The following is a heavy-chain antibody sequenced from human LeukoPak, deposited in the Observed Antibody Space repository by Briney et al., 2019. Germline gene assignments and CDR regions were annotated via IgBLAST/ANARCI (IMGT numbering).Heavy chain of an antibody. CDR1: GFTFSSYA. V-gene: IGHV3-30-3*01. CDR3: ARAPPSNYVDY. CDR2: ISYDGSNK. J-gene: IGHJ4*02. Sequence: PGGSLRLSCAASGFTFSSYAMHWVRQAPGKGLEWVAVISYDGSNKYYADSVKGRFIISRDNAKNSLYLQLNSLRAEDTAVYYCARAPPSNYVDYWGQGTLVTVSS. D-gene: IGHD4-11*01.